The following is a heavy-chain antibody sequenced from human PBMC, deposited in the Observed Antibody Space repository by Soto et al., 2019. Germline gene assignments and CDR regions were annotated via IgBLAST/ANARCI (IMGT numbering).Heavy chain of an antibody. Sequence: SETLSLTCTVSGGSISSGGYYWSWIRQHPGKGLEWIGYIYYSGSTYYNPSLKSRVTISVDTPKNQFPLKLSSVTAADTAVYYCAKNWNWGSLVHWGQGTLVTVSS. CDR2: IYYSGST. J-gene: IGHJ4*02. D-gene: IGHD7-27*01. V-gene: IGHV4-31*03. CDR3: AKNWNWGSLVH. CDR1: GGSISSGGYY.